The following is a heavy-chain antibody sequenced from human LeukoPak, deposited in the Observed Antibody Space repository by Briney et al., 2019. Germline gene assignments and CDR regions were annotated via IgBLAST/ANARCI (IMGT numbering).Heavy chain of an antibody. Sequence: GGSLRLSCAASGFTFRNYAMSWVRQAPGKGLEWVSAIVGNGVSTYYADSVQGRFTISRDNAKNTLYLQMNSLRAEDTAVYYCARGPLTRLYYYYGMDVWGKGTTVTVSS. CDR3: ARGPLTRLYYYYGMDV. V-gene: IGHV3-23*01. CDR1: GFTFRNYA. J-gene: IGHJ6*04. CDR2: IVGNGVST. D-gene: IGHD1-1*01.